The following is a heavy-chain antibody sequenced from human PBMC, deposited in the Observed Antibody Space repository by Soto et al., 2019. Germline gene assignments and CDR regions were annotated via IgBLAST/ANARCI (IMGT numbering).Heavy chain of an antibody. V-gene: IGHV1-18*01. CDR1: GYTFTSYG. CDR3: ARDPSYSSGWPNLAHYYYYYGMDV. Sequence: ASVKVSCKASGYTFTSYGISWVRQAPGQGLEWMGWISAYNGNTNYAQKLQGRVTMTTDTSTSTAYMELRSLRSDETAVYYCARDPSYSSGWPNLAHYYYYYGMDVWGQGTTVTVSS. D-gene: IGHD6-19*01. J-gene: IGHJ6*02. CDR2: ISAYNGNT.